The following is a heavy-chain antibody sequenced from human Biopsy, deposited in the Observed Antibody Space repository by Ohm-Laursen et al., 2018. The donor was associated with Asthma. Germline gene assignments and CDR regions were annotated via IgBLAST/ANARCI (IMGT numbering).Heavy chain of an antibody. CDR2: INPNTGGT. CDR1: GYTFTAYF. J-gene: IGHJ4*02. D-gene: IGHD3-10*01. V-gene: IGHV1-2*06. CDR3: ARLTYGSGSDYFDY. Sequence: ASVKVSCKASGYTFTAYFIHWVRQAPGQGLEWMGRINPNTGGTDYAQQFQGRVTMTRDTSISTAYMELNRLTSDDTAVYYCARLTYGSGSDYFDYWGQGALVTVAS.